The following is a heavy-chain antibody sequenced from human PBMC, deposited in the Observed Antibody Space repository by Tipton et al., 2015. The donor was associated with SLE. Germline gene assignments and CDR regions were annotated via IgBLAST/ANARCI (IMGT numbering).Heavy chain of an antibody. V-gene: IGHV4-4*02. CDR2: IYHTGSGSI. J-gene: IGHJ3*02. CDR1: GGSIDSNNW. Sequence: TLSLTCVVSGGSIDSNNWWSWVRQPPGKGLEWIAEIYHTGSGSINYNPSLKSRVTISVDTSKNQFSLKLTSVTAADTAVYYCARLVVNTDMVSSFDIWGQGTMVTVSS. D-gene: IGHD5-18*01. CDR3: ARLVVNTDMVSSFDI.